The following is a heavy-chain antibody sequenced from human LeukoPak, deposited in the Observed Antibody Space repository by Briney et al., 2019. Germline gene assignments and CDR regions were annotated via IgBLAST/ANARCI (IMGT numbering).Heavy chain of an antibody. V-gene: IGHV4-34*01. CDR3: ARLTRRYYDILTGRKAGYFDL. D-gene: IGHD3-9*01. CDR2: INHSGST. Sequence: SETLSLTCAVYGGSFSGYFWSWVRQPPGKGLEWIGEINHSGSTKYNPSLKSRITISVDTSKNQFSLKLSSVTAADTAVYYCARLTRRYYDILTGRKAGYFDLWGRGTLVTVSS. J-gene: IGHJ2*01. CDR1: GGSFSGYF.